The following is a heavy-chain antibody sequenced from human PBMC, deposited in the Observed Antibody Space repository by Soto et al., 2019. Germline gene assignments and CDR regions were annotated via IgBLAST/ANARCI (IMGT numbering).Heavy chain of an antibody. CDR2: ISGSGGST. V-gene: IGHV3-23*01. CDR1: RFTFSTYA. CDR3: AKTESRGTFYYYAMDV. D-gene: IGHD3-16*01. Sequence: LLESGGGLVQPGGSLRLSCAASRFTFSTYAMTWVRHAPGKGLEWVSSISGSGGSTYYADSVKGRFTLSRDNSKNTLFLQMNSLRVEDTAVYYCAKTESRGTFYYYAMDVWGQGTTVTVSS. J-gene: IGHJ6*02.